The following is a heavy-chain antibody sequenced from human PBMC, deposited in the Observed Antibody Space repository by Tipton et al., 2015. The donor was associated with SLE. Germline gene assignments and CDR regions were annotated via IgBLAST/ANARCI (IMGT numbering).Heavy chain of an antibody. CDR1: GGSFSGYY. J-gene: IGHJ2*01. CDR3: ARLGYSSSLEAAFDY. Sequence: LRLSCAVYGGSFSGYYWSWIRQPPGKGLEWIGEINHSGSTNYNPSLKSRVTISVDTSKNQFSLKLSSVTAADTAVYYCARLGYSSSLEAAFDYWGRGTLVTISS. V-gene: IGHV4-34*01. CDR2: INHSGST. D-gene: IGHD6-13*01.